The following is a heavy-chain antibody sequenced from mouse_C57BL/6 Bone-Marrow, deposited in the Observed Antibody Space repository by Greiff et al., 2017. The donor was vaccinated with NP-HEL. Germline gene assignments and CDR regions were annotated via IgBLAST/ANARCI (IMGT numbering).Heavy chain of an antibody. CDR1: GYTFTDYY. CDR3: ARPLYYDYNY. CDR2: INPYNGGT. V-gene: IGHV1-19*01. Sequence: VQLQQSGPVLVKPGASVKMSCKASGYTFTDYYMNWVKQSHGKSLEWIGVINPYNGGTSYNQKFKGKATLTVDKSSSTAYMELNSLTSEDSAVYYGARPLYYDYNYWGQGTTLTVSS. J-gene: IGHJ2*01. D-gene: IGHD2-4*01.